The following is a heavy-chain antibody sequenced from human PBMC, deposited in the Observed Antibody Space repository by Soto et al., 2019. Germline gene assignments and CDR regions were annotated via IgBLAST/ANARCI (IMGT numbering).Heavy chain of an antibody. V-gene: IGHV3-23*01. CDR3: AKDLTMVRGAHWYFDY. D-gene: IGHD3-10*01. CDR2: ISGSGGST. CDR1: GFTFSSYA. Sequence: GGSLRLSCAASGFTFSSYAMSWVRQAPGKGLEWVSAISGSGGSTYYADSVKGRFTISRDNSKNTLYLQMNSLRAEDTAVYYCAKDLTMVRGAHWYFDYWGQGTLVTVSS. J-gene: IGHJ4*02.